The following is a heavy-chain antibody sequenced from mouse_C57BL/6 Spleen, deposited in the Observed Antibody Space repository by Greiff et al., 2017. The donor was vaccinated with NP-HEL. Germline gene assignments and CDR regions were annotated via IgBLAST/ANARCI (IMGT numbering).Heavy chain of an antibody. D-gene: IGHD2-2*01. J-gene: IGHJ1*03. CDR2: IDPETGGT. V-gene: IGHV1-15*01. CDR1: GYTFTDYE. Sequence: VQLQESGAELVRPGASVTLSCKASGYTFTDYEMHWVKQTPVHGLEWIGAIDPETGGTAYNQKFKGKAILTADKSSSTAYMELRSLTSEDSAVYYCTDSMVTGDWYFDVWGTGTTVTVSS. CDR3: TDSMVTGDWYFDV.